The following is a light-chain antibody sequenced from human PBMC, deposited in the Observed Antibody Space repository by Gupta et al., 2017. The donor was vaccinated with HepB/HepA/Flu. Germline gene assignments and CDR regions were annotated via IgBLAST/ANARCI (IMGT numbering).Light chain of an antibody. V-gene: IGLV1-40*01. CDR1: SSTIGAGFD. J-gene: IGLJ3*02. CDR2: GNS. CDR3: QSYESSHHWV. Sequence: QSVLTQPPSVSGAPGQRVTISGTGGSSTIGAGFDVPWYQGLPGIAPKLLIRGNSDRPSGVPGRFSGSRSGTSASLAITGLQAEDEGDYYCQSYESSHHWVFGGGTKLTVL.